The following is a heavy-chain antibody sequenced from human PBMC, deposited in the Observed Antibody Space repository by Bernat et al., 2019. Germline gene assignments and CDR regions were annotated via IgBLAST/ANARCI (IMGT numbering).Heavy chain of an antibody. CDR3: AKGLGGNGDCYYYMDV. CDR1: GFTFGNYA. Sequence: EEQLLESGGGLVQPGGSLRLSCAASGFTFGNYAMTWVRQAPVKGLEWVSGIGGRGGSTYYTDSVKARFTITRDNSKNTLYLQLNRLRAEDTAVYYWAKGLGGNGDCYYYMDVWGKGTTVTVSS. V-gene: IGHV3-23*01. D-gene: IGHD3-10*01. CDR2: IGGRGGST. J-gene: IGHJ6*03.